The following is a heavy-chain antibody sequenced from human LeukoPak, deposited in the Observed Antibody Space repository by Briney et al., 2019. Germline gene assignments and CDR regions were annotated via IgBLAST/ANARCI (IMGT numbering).Heavy chain of an antibody. CDR1: GFTFSSYA. D-gene: IGHD3-10*01. CDR3: ARGPPRSQTYYFGLFDP. CDR2: IKEDGREK. J-gene: IGHJ5*02. Sequence: GGSLRLSCEVSGFTFSSYAMSWVRQAPGKGLEWVANIKEDGREKYSVDSVKGRFTISRDNAKNSLYLQMNSLRVEDTAVYYCARGPPRSQTYYFGLFDPWGQGTLVTVSS. V-gene: IGHV3-7*01.